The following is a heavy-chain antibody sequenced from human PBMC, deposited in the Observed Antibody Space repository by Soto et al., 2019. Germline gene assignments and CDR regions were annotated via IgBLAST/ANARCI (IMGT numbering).Heavy chain of an antibody. CDR2: IYPGDSDT. V-gene: IGHV5-51*01. D-gene: IGHD2-2*01. J-gene: IGHJ4*02. CDR3: ASSVVPAAINPTYFDY. Sequence: PGESLKISCKGSGYSFTSYWIGWVRQMPGKGLEWMGIIYPGDSDTRYSPSFQGQVTISADKSISTAYLQWSSLKASDTAMYYCASSVVPAAINPTYFDYWGQGTLVTVSS. CDR1: GYSFTSYW.